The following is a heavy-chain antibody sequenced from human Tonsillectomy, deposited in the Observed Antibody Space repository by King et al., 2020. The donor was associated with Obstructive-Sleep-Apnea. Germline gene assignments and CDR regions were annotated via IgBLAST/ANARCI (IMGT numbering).Heavy chain of an antibody. CDR2: IRTIAEGGTA. D-gene: IGHD3-9*01. CDR3: TRESDILTGYTDY. CDR1: GFTFCGYD. Sequence: VQLVESGGGLVQPGRSLRLSCTASGFTFCGYDMSWFRQAPGKGLEWVGFIRTIAEGGTAEYAAAVKGRFTISRDDPKSIAYLQMNSLKTEDTAVYYCTRESDILTGYTDYWGQGTLVTVSS. J-gene: IGHJ4*02. V-gene: IGHV3-49*03.